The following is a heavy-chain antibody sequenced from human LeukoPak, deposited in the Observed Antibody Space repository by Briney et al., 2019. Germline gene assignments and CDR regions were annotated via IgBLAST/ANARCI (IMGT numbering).Heavy chain of an antibody. CDR1: GDTFTSYD. Sequence: ASVKVSCKASGDTFTSYDINRVRQATGQGLEWMGWMNPNSGNTGYAQKFQGRVTITRDTSISTAYMELSSLKSEDTAVYYCARSPSIWRGYQCIVYYFDYWGQGTLVTVSS. J-gene: IGHJ4*02. V-gene: IGHV1-8*03. CDR2: MNPNSGNT. CDR3: ARSPSIWRGYQCIVYYFDY. D-gene: IGHD3-3*01.